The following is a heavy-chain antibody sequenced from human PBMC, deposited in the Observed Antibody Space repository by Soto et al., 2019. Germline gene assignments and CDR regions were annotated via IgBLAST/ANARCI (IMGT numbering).Heavy chain of an antibody. V-gene: IGHV4-34*01. D-gene: IGHD2-2*01. CDR1: GRSFRGYH. CDR2: VNHSGST. J-gene: IGHJ4*02. Sequence: QVQLQQWGAGLLKPSETLSLTCAVHGRSFRGYHWTWIRQPPGKGLEWIGEVNHSGSTTYNPSLKSRVTISVDTSKNQFSLKLSSVTAADTAVYYCARGRIHCGGTSCYAVLDYWGQGTLVTVSS. CDR3: ARGRIHCGGTSCYAVLDY.